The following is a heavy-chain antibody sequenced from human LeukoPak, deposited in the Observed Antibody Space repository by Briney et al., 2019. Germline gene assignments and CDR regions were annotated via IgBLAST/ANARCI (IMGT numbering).Heavy chain of an antibody. V-gene: IGHV3-30-3*01. CDR1: GFSFSTYT. Sequence: GGSLRLSCAASGFSFSTYTMNWVRQAPCKGLERVAGIQHDGARTYYADSVKGRFTISRDNAKNSLYLQMNSLRAEDTAVYYCARDGSIAARLYWGQGTLVTVSS. CDR2: IQHDGART. CDR3: ARDGSIAARLY. D-gene: IGHD6-6*01. J-gene: IGHJ4*02.